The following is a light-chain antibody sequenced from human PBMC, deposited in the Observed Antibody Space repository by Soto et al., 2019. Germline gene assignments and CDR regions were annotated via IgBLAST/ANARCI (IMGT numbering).Light chain of an antibody. V-gene: IGKV4-1*01. J-gene: IGKJ4*01. CDR2: WAS. CDR1: QSVLYSSNNKNY. Sequence: DIVMTQSPDSLSVSLGERATINCKSSQSVLYSSNNKNYLAWYQQKPGQPPKLLIYWASTRESGVPDRCSGSGACREYSLTTISLQAEDDAVVYCRQYYSTPPRTFGRGTKVDIK. CDR3: RQYYSTPPRT.